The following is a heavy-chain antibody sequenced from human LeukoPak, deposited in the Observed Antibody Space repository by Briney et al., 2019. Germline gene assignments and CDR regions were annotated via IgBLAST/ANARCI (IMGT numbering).Heavy chain of an antibody. Sequence: GGSPRLSCAASGFTFSSYALSWVRQAPGKGLEWVSAISGSGGSTYYADSVKGRFTISRDNSKNTLYLQMNSLRAEDTAVYYCAKVYSSGWYSGAFDIWGQGSMVTVSS. CDR1: GFTFSSYA. CDR2: ISGSGGST. D-gene: IGHD6-19*01. J-gene: IGHJ3*02. V-gene: IGHV3-23*01. CDR3: AKVYSSGWYSGAFDI.